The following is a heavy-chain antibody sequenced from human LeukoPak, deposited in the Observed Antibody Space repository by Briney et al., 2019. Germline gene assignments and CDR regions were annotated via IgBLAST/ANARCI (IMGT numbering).Heavy chain of an antibody. V-gene: IGHV5-51*01. CDR2: IYPGDSDT. CDR1: GYSFTSYW. J-gene: IGHJ4*02. Sequence: GESMKISCKGSGYSFTSYWIGWVRQMPGKGLEWMGIIYPGDSDTRYSPSFQGQVTISADKSISTAYLQWSSLKASDTAMYYCARHRRCSSTSCYIPADWWGQGTLVTVSS. CDR3: ARHRRCSSTSCYIPADW. D-gene: IGHD2-2*02.